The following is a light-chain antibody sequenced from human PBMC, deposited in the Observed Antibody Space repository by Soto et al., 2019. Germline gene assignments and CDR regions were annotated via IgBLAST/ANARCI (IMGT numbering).Light chain of an antibody. CDR2: DVS. Sequence: QSVLTQPASVSGSPGQSITISCTGTSSDIGAYNFVSWYQQHPGKAPKLMIYDVSNRPSGVSNRFSGSKSGDTASLTISGLQAEDEADYYCSSYTISAADVFGTGTKVTV. V-gene: IGLV2-14*03. J-gene: IGLJ1*01. CDR1: SSDIGAYNF. CDR3: SSYTISAADV.